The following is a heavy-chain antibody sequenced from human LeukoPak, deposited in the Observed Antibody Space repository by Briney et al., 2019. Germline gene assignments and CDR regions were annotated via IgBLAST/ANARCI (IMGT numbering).Heavy chain of an antibody. CDR2: IYYSGRT. J-gene: IGHJ6*03. CDR3: ARTTEAHSWRTRYYDYYMDV. CDR1: GGSISSYY. V-gene: IGHV4-59*01. D-gene: IGHD6-13*01. Sequence: SETLSLTCTVSGGSISSYYWSWIRQPPGKGLEWIGNIYYSGRTNYNPSLKSRVTISVDTSKNQFSLKLSSVTAADTAVYYCARTTEAHSWRTRYYDYYMDVWGKGTTVTVSS.